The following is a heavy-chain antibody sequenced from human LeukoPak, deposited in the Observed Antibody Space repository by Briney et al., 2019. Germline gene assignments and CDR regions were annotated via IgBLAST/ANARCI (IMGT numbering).Heavy chain of an antibody. V-gene: IGHV3-23*01. J-gene: IGHJ6*02. D-gene: IGHD7-27*01. CDR1: GFTFSSYA. Sequence: GRSLKLSCAASGFTFSSYAMHWVRQAPGKGLEWVSGISGSGGTTDYADSVKGRFTISRDNSKNTLYLQMNSLRAEDTAVYYCAKGKVTGYFYVMDVWGQGTTVTVSS. CDR3: AKGKVTGYFYVMDV. CDR2: ISGSGGTT.